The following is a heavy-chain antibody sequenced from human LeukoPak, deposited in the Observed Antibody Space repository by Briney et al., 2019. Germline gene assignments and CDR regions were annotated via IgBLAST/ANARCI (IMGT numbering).Heavy chain of an antibody. CDR3: AKTLVTTGLNPFDY. V-gene: IGHV3-23*01. CDR2: ISGSGGGT. Sequence: GGYLRLSCAASGFTFSSYAMSWVRQAPGKGLQWVSAISGSGGGTYYADSVKGRFTISRDNSMNTLYLQMNSLRAEDTAVYYCAKTLVTTGLNPFDYWGQGTLVTVSS. D-gene: IGHD4-11*01. J-gene: IGHJ4*02. CDR1: GFTFSSYA.